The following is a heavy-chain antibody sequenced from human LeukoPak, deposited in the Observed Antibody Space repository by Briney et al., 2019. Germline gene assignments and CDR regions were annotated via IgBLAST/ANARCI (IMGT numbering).Heavy chain of an antibody. CDR1: GFTFSKAW. CDR2: IKRKTDGGTT. Sequence: GGSLRLSCAASGFTFSKAWMSWVRQAPGKGLEWVGRIKRKTDGGTTDYAAPVKGRFTISRDDSKNTLYLQMNSLKTEDTALYYCTTLTMIRRDHADYWGQGTLVTVSS. CDR3: TTLTMIRRDHADY. D-gene: IGHD3-10*01. J-gene: IGHJ4*02. V-gene: IGHV3-15*01.